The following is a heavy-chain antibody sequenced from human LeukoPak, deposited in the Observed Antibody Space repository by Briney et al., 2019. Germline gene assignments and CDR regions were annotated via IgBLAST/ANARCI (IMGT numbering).Heavy chain of an antibody. CDR1: RFTVRSNY. Sequence: GGSLRLSCAASRFTVRSNYMSWVRQAPGKGLEWVSVIYSGGRTYYADAVKGRFTISRDNSKNTLYLQMNSLRAEDTAVYYCASSPYNWNDSPYYMDVWGKGTTVTVSS. J-gene: IGHJ6*03. D-gene: IGHD1-1*01. CDR2: IYSGGRT. V-gene: IGHV3-66*01. CDR3: ASSPYNWNDSPYYMDV.